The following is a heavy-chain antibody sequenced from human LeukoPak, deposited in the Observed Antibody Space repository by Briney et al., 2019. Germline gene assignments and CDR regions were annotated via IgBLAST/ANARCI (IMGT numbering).Heavy chain of an antibody. D-gene: IGHD3-22*01. Sequence: SETLSLTCTVSGGSISSGGYYWSWIRQPPGKGLEWIVYIYHSGSTYYNPSLKSRVTISVDRSKNQFSLKLSSVTAADTAVYYCARDRWHDTTGYYYDFDYWGQGTLVTVSS. CDR1: GGSISSGGYY. CDR2: IYHSGST. CDR3: ARDRWHDTTGYYYDFDY. J-gene: IGHJ4*02. V-gene: IGHV4-30-2*01.